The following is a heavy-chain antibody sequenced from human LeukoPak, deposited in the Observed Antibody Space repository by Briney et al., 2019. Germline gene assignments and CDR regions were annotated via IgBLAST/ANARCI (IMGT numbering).Heavy chain of an antibody. CDR2: IYYSGST. Sequence: PSETLSLTCTVTGDSISSSNYYWGWIRQPPGKGLEWIGSIYYSGSTYYNPSLKSRVTISVDTSKNQFSLKLSSVTAADTAVYYCARHGQTHYYDSSGYSDYWGQGTLVTVSS. D-gene: IGHD3-22*01. CDR3: ARHGQTHYYDSSGYSDY. V-gene: IGHV4-39*01. CDR1: GDSISSSNYY. J-gene: IGHJ4*02.